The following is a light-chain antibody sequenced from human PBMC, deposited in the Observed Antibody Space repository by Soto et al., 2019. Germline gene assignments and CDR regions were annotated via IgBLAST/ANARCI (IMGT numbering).Light chain of an antibody. Sequence: EIVLTQSPGTLSLSPGERVTLSCRASQTVSSSYLAWYQHRPGQAPRLLIYQTSLRAAGIPARFSASGSGTDFTLTISDVQPEDFALYYCHQRQGWPRTFGQGTKVDIK. CDR3: HQRQGWPRT. J-gene: IGKJ1*01. V-gene: IGKV3-11*01. CDR1: QTVSSSY. CDR2: QTS.